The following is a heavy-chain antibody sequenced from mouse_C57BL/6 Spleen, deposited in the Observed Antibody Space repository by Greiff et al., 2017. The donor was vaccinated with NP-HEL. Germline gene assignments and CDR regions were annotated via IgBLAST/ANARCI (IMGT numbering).Heavy chain of an antibody. J-gene: IGHJ3*01. Sequence: QVQLQQSGAELVRPGASVTLSCKASGYTFTDYDMHWVKQTPVHGLEWIGAIDPETGGTAYNQKFKGKAILTADKSSSTAYMELRSLTSEDSAVYYCTRRNYYGSSPPWFAYWGQGTLVTVSA. D-gene: IGHD1-1*01. CDR1: GYTFTDYD. CDR3: TRRNYYGSSPPWFAY. V-gene: IGHV1-15*01. CDR2: IDPETGGT.